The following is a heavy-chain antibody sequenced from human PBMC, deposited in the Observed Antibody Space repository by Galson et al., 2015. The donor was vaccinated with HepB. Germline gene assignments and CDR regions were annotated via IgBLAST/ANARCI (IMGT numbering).Heavy chain of an antibody. J-gene: IGHJ4*02. CDR1: GYTFTGYY. CDR3: ARDWNGDAHFDY. V-gene: IGHV1-2*02. D-gene: IGHD4-17*01. Sequence: SVKVSCKASGYTFTGYYMHWVRQAPGQGLEWMGWINPNSGGTNYAQKFQGRVTMTRDTSISTAYMELSRLRSDDTAVYYCARDWNGDAHFDYWGRGTLVTVSS. CDR2: INPNSGGT.